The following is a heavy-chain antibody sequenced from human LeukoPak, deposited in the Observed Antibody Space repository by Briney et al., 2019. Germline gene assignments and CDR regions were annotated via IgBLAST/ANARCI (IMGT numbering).Heavy chain of an antibody. Sequence: GGSLRLSCAASGFTFSSYGMHWVRQAPGKGLEWVAVISYDGSNKYYADSVKGRFTISRDNSKNTLYLQMNSLRAEDTAVYYCARGDDYGDPYFDYWGQGTLVTVSS. CDR3: ARGDDYGDPYFDY. J-gene: IGHJ4*02. D-gene: IGHD4-17*01. CDR2: ISYDGSNK. V-gene: IGHV3-30*19. CDR1: GFTFSSYG.